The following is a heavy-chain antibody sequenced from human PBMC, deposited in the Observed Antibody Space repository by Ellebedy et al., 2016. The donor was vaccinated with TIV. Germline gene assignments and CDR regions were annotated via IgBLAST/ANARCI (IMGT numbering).Heavy chain of an antibody. CDR1: GFTFSSFA. J-gene: IGHJ5*02. CDR2: VTGHSAST. Sequence: GESLKISCGASGFTFSSFAMSWLRQTPGKGLEWISTVTGHSASTHYADSVKGRFAVSRDNSRNTLYLQIGSLRAEDTAVYYCAKVNAIDIRTWSSDWPDPWGQGTLVTVSS. CDR3: AKVNAIDIRTWSSDWPDP. V-gene: IGHV3-23*01. D-gene: IGHD3-10*01.